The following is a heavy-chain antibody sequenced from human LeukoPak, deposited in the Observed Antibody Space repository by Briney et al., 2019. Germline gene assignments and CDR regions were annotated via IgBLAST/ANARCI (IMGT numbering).Heavy chain of an antibody. CDR3: AKGLWRGPFDN. CDR1: GFTFSDQW. D-gene: IGHD2-21*01. CDR2: INAGGGIT. J-gene: IGHJ4*02. Sequence: GGSLRLSGVASGFTFSDQWLSWVSQAPGKELEWVSVINAGGGITYYADSVKGRFTISRDNSKNTLYLQMNSLRAEDTAVYYCAKGLWRGPFDNWGQGTLVTVSS. V-gene: IGHV3-23*01.